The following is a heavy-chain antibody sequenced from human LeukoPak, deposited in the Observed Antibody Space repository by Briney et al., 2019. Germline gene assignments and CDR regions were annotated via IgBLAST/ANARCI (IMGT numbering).Heavy chain of an antibody. Sequence: GGSLRLSCAASGFTFSTYAMSWVRQAPGKGLEWVSGVSGSGGSTYYADSVKGRFTISKDNSKNTMYLQMNSLRAEDTAVYYCARDIYSNHFDYWGQGTLVTVSS. CDR3: ARDIYSNHFDY. V-gene: IGHV3-23*01. CDR1: GFTFSTYA. J-gene: IGHJ4*02. CDR2: VSGSGGST. D-gene: IGHD4-11*01.